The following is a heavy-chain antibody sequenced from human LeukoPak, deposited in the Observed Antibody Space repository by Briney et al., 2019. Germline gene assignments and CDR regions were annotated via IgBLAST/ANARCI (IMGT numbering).Heavy chain of an antibody. CDR1: GFTFSSYW. Sequence: RGSLRLSCAASGFTFSSYWMHWVRQAPGKGLVWVSRINSDGSTTNYADSVKGRFTISRDNAKNTLYLQMNSLRAEDTAVYYCARRSSGSPPYYFDYWGQGTLVTVSS. V-gene: IGHV3-74*01. CDR3: ARRSSGSPPYYFDY. D-gene: IGHD1-26*01. J-gene: IGHJ4*02. CDR2: INSDGSTT.